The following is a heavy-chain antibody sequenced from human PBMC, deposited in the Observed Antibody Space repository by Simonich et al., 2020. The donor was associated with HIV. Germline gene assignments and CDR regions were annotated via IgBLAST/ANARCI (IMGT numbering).Heavy chain of an antibody. CDR3: ARDRDKQLAFFDY. D-gene: IGHD1-1*01. Sequence: QVQLVQSGAVVKKPGASVRVSCKASGYTFTAYYIHWVREAPGQGLEWMAWINPNKGGTSYAQKFQGRVTMNTDTAISTVYMELSRLRSDDTAIYYCARDRDKQLAFFDYWGQGTLVTASS. CDR2: INPNKGGT. CDR1: GYTFTAYY. J-gene: IGHJ4*02. V-gene: IGHV1-2*02.